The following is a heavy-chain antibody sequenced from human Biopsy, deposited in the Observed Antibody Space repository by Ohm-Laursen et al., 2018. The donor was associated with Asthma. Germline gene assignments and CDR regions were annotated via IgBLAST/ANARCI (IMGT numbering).Heavy chain of an antibody. CDR2: ISYDGRNK. CDR1: GFTFNSYG. CDR3: ARGAYYDFWSGYSLPIPGYYGMDV. D-gene: IGHD3-3*01. V-gene: IGHV3-30*03. Sequence: SLRLSCAASGFTFNSYGMHWVRQAPGKGLEWVAVISYDGRNKYYGDSVKGRFTISRDNSKNTVYLQMISLRVEDTSVYYCARGAYYDFWSGYSLPIPGYYGMDVWGHGTTVTVSS. J-gene: IGHJ6*02.